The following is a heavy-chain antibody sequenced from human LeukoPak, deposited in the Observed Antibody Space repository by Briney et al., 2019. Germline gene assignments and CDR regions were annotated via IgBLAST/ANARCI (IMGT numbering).Heavy chain of an antibody. D-gene: IGHD2-15*01. J-gene: IGHJ4*02. CDR1: GFTFSSYG. Sequence: GGSLRLSCAASGFTFSSYGMHWVRQAPGKGLEWVAVISYDGSNKYYADSVKGRFTISRDNSKNTLYLQMNSLRAEDTAVYYCAKDRRSARKVVVAAYIDYWGQGTLVTVSS. CDR3: AKDRRSARKVVVAAYIDY. CDR2: ISYDGSNK. V-gene: IGHV3-30*18.